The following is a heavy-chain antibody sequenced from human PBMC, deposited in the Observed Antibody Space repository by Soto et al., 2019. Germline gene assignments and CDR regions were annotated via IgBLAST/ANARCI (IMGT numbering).Heavy chain of an antibody. CDR1: GFTFSSYA. J-gene: IGHJ6*03. CDR3: AKGVVGPRRYYYYMDV. CDR2: ISGSGGST. V-gene: IGHV3-23*01. Sequence: GGSLRLSCAASGFTFSSYAMSWVRQAPGKGLEWVSAISGSGGSTYYADSVKGRFTISRDNSKNTLYLQMNSLRAEDTAVYYCAKGVVGPRRYYYYMDVWGKGTTVTVSS. D-gene: IGHD2-15*01.